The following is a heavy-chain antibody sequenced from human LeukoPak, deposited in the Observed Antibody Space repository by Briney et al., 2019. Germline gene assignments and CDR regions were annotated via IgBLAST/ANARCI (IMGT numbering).Heavy chain of an antibody. Sequence: PSETLSLTCTVSGGSISSYYWSWIRQPPGKGLEWIGYIYYSGSTNYNPSLKSRVTISVDTSKNQFSLKLSSVTAADTAVYYCARGDVAVAGYNWFGPWGQGTLVTVSS. CDR2: IYYSGST. V-gene: IGHV4-59*01. J-gene: IGHJ5*02. D-gene: IGHD6-19*01. CDR1: GGSISSYY. CDR3: ARGDVAVAGYNWFGP.